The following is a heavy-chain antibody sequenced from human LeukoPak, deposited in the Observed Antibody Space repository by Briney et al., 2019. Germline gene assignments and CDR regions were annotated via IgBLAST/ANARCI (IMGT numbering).Heavy chain of an antibody. J-gene: IGHJ4*02. Sequence: ASVKVSCKASGNTFTKYGFSWVRQAPGQGLEWMGWISAYNGNTNYAQNFQGRVTMTIDTSTSTAYMELRSLRSDDTAVYYCAREGSDYYDTSGYYIFDYWGQGTLVTVSS. CDR2: ISAYNGNT. V-gene: IGHV1-18*01. CDR3: AREGSDYYDTSGYYIFDY. D-gene: IGHD3-22*01. CDR1: GNTFTKYG.